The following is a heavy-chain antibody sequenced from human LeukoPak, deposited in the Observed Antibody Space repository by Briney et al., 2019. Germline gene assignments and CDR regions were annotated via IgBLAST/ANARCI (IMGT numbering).Heavy chain of an antibody. D-gene: IGHD1-26*01. V-gene: IGHV3-7*01. CDR1: ELIFSDFC. CDR2: IKKDGSEK. Sequence: GGSLRLSCVASELIFSDFCMTWVRHSRGKGLEWVATIKKDGSEKYYVDSVKGRFTISRDNAENTLYLHMNSLRAEDTAVYYCTRGGRCTSYYWQYWGLGTLVTVSS. J-gene: IGHJ4*02. CDR3: TRGGRCTSYYWQY.